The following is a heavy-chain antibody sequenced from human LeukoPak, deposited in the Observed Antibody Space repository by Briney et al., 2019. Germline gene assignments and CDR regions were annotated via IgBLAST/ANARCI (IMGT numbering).Heavy chain of an antibody. V-gene: IGHV3-30*18. CDR1: GFTFSSYG. CDR2: ISYDGSNK. Sequence: GRSLRLSCAASGFTFSSYGMHWVRQAPGKGLEWVAVISYDGSNKYYADSVKGRFTIPRDNSKNTLYLQMNSLRAEDTAVYYCAKDARNYYDSSGYYPVGWGQGTLVTVSS. CDR3: AKDARNYYDSSGYYPVG. D-gene: IGHD3-22*01. J-gene: IGHJ4*02.